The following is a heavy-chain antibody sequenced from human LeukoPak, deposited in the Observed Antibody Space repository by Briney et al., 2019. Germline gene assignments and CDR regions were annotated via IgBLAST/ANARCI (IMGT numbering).Heavy chain of an antibody. V-gene: IGHV3-15*01. CDR2: IKSKTDGGTT. J-gene: IGHJ4*02. D-gene: IGHD2-15*01. CDR3: TTDSQGKVATFDY. Sequence: SGGSLRLSCAVSGFTFSDYAMSWVRQAPGKGLEWVGRIKSKTDGGTTDYAAPVKGRFTISRDDSKNTLYLQMNSLKTEDTAVYYCTTDSQGKVATFDYWGQGTLVTVSS. CDR1: GFTFSDYA.